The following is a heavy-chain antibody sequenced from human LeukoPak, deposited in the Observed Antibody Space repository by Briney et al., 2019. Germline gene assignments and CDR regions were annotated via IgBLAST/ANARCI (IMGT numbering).Heavy chain of an antibody. CDR1: GGTLSSYA. J-gene: IGHJ4*02. V-gene: IGHV1-69*13. D-gene: IGHD3-22*01. CDR2: IIPIFGTA. Sequence: ASVKVSCKASGGTLSSYAISWVRQAPGQGLEWMGGIIPIFGTANYAQKFQGRVMITADESTSTAYMELSSLRSEDTAVYYCARDRSQYYYDSSGYYYVSFDYWGQGTLVTVSS. CDR3: ARDRSQYYYDSSGYYYVSFDY.